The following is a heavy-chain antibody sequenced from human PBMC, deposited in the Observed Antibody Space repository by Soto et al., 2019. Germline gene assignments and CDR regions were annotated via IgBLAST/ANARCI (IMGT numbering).Heavy chain of an antibody. CDR3: VRGVLS. CDR1: GGSISSGGYY. CDR2: IHHRGST. D-gene: IGHD3-10*01. V-gene: IGHV4-31*03. Sequence: PSETLSLTCNVSGGSISSGGYYWTWIRQHPGKGLEWIGNIHHRGSTFYNPSLKSRVSISVDTSKNQFSLKLSSVTAADTAVYFCVRGVLSWGQGTLVTVS. J-gene: IGHJ1*01.